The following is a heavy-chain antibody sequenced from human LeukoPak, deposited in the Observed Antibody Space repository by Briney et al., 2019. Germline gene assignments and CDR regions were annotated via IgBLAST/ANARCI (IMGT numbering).Heavy chain of an antibody. CDR2: IGYTGDST. Sequence: PGGSLRLSCAASGFTFSSYAMNWVRQAPGKGLEWVSGIGYTGDSTFYADSVKGRFTVSRDSSKNTLFLHMNSLRAEDTALYYCAKSPTVDAAFDIWGQGTMVTDSS. CDR1: GFTFSSYA. CDR3: AKSPTVDAAFDI. D-gene: IGHD4-23*01. V-gene: IGHV3-23*01. J-gene: IGHJ3*02.